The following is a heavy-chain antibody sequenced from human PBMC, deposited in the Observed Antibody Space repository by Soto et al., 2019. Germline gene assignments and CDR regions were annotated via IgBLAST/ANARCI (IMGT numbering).Heavy chain of an antibody. J-gene: IGHJ6*03. Sequence: EVQVLESGGGLVQPGGSLRLSCVASGFTFSTYAMNWVRQAPGKGLEWVSGISGSGGDRYYADSVRGRFTISRDNSNNTLNLQMDRLRAVDTAIYSCTKPPRSYDYYMDVWGKGTRVTVSS. D-gene: IGHD3-16*01. V-gene: IGHV3-23*01. CDR3: TKPPRSYDYYMDV. CDR1: GFTFSTYA. CDR2: ISGSGGDR.